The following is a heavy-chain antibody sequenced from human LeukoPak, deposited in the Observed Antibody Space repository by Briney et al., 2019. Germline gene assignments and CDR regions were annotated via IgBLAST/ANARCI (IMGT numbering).Heavy chain of an antibody. CDR2: IKRKPDGGTT. CDR1: GFTFSNAW. CDR3: TTRNVVVVAATPLIPYDAFDI. V-gene: IGHV3-15*01. J-gene: IGHJ3*02. Sequence: PGGSLRLSCAASGFTFSNAWMSWVRQAPGKGLEWVGRIKRKPDGGTTDYAAPVKGRFTISRDDSKNTLYLQMNSLKTEDTAVYYCTTRNVVVVAATPLIPYDAFDIWGQGTMVTVSS. D-gene: IGHD2-15*01.